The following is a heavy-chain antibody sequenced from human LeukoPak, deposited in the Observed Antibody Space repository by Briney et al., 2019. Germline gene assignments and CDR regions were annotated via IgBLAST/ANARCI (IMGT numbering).Heavy chain of an antibody. CDR3: ARDFYYGSGTEDYYFDY. J-gene: IGHJ4*02. V-gene: IGHV1-46*01. CDR2: INPSGGST. CDR1: GYTFTSYY. Sequence: GASVKVSCKASGYTFTSYYMHWVRQAPGQGLEWMGIINPSGGSTSYAQKFQGRVTMTRDMSTSTVYMELSSLRSEDTAVYYCARDFYYGSGTEDYYFDYWGQGTLVTVSS. D-gene: IGHD3-10*01.